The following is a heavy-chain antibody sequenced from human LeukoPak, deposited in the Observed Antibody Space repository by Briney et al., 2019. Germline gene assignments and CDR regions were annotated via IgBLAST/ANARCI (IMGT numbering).Heavy chain of an antibody. CDR1: GGSISSYY. D-gene: IGHD3-3*01. J-gene: IGHJ4*02. Sequence: SETLSLTCTVSGGSISSYYWSWIRQPPGKGLEWIGYIYYSGSTNYNPSLKSRVTISVDTSKNQFSLKLSSVTAADTAVYYCARATLGYDFWSGYYTGEFDYWGQGTLVTVSS. CDR3: ARATLGYDFWSGYYTGEFDY. CDR2: IYYSGST. V-gene: IGHV4-59*01.